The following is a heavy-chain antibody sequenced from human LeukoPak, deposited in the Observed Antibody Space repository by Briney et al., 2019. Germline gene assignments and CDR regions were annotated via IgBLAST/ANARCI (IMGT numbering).Heavy chain of an antibody. J-gene: IGHJ4*02. D-gene: IGHD6-13*01. Sequence: GGSLRLSCAASGFTVSSNHMSWVRQGPGKGLEWVSVIYSGGSTYYADSVKGRFTISRDNSKNTLYLQMNSLRAEDTAVYYCASHSSSWYGFDYWGQGTLVTVSS. CDR3: ASHSSSWYGFDY. V-gene: IGHV3-53*01. CDR2: IYSGGST. CDR1: GFTVSSNH.